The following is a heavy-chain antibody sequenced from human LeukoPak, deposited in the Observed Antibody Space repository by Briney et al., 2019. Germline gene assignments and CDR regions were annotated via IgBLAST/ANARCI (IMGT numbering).Heavy chain of an antibody. CDR1: GGTFSSYA. Sequence: GSSVKVSCKASGGTFSSYAISWVRQAPGQGLEWMGGIIPIFGTANYAQKFQGRVTITADKSTSTAYMELSSLRSEDTAVYYCGGGHYAYVWGSYRMIDYWGQGTLVTVSS. J-gene: IGHJ4*02. D-gene: IGHD3-16*02. CDR2: IIPIFGTA. V-gene: IGHV1-69*06. CDR3: GGGHYAYVWGSYRMIDY.